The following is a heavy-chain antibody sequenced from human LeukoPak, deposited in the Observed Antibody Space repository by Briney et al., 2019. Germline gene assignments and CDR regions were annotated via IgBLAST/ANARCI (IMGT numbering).Heavy chain of an antibody. Sequence: ASVKVSCKASGYTFTSYGISWVRQAPGQGLEWIGWISAYNGNTNYAQKLQGRVTMTTDTSTSTAYMELRSLRSDDTAVYYCARDCSSTSCYTAPDYWGQGTRVTVSS. CDR1: GYTFTSYG. CDR2: ISAYNGNT. J-gene: IGHJ4*02. V-gene: IGHV1-18*01. D-gene: IGHD2-2*02. CDR3: ARDCSSTSCYTAPDY.